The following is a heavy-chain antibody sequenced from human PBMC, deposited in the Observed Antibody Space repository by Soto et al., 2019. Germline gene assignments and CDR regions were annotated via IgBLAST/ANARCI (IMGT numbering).Heavy chain of an antibody. D-gene: IGHD3-3*01. CDR3: ARGVTIFGVVTYYYYYMDV. CDR2: ISAYNGNT. CDR1: GYTFTSYG. V-gene: IGHV1-18*01. J-gene: IGHJ6*03. Sequence: ASVKVSCQASGYTFTSYGISWVRQAPGQGLEWMGWISAYNGNTNYAQKLQGRVTMTTDTSTSTAYMELRSLRSDDTAVYYCARGVTIFGVVTYYYYYMDVWGKGTTVTVSS.